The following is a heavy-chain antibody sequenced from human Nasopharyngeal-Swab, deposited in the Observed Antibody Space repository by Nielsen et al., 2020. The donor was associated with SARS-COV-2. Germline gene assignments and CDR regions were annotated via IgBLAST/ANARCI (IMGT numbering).Heavy chain of an antibody. CDR3: AREPYYDSSGYYYSDAFDI. CDR2: ISAYNGNT. D-gene: IGHD3-22*01. J-gene: IGHJ3*02. Sequence: WVRKAPGQGLEWMGWISAYNGNTNYAQKLQGGVTMTTDTSTSTAYMELRSLRSDDTAVYYCAREPYYDSSGYYYSDAFDIWGQGAMVTVSS. V-gene: IGHV1-18*01.